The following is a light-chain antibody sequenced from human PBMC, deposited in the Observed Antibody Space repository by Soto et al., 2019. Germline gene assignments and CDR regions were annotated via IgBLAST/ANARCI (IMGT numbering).Light chain of an antibody. V-gene: IGLV1-44*01. J-gene: IGLJ2*01. CDR3: STWDDSLNGLI. CDR1: SSNIKTNG. Sequence: QSVLAQPPSASGTPGQTVTISCSGGSSNIKTNGVSWYQQVPGAAPKLLIYSNSQRPSGAPDRFSGSKSGTSASLAISGLQSEDEATYHCSTWDDSLNGLICGGGTKLTVL. CDR2: SNS.